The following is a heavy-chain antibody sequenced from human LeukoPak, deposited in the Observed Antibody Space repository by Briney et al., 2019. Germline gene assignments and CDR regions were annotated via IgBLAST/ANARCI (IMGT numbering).Heavy chain of an antibody. J-gene: IGHJ6*04. CDR3: ARDRQQLVPTNYYYYGMDV. CDR1: GFTFSSYS. V-gene: IGHV3-21*01. D-gene: IGHD6-13*01. Sequence: GGSLRLSCAASGFTFSSYSMNWVRQAPGKGLEWVSSISSSSSYIYYADSVKGRFTISRDNAKNSLYLQMNSLRAEDTAVYYCARDRQQLVPTNYYYYGMDVWDKGTTVTVSS. CDR2: ISSSSSYI.